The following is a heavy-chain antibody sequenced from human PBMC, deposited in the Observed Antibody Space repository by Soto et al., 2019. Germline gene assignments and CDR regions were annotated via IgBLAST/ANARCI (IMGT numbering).Heavy chain of an antibody. CDR2: IFSSGIT. Sequence: PSETLSLTCTVSGGSINTFYWSWVRQPAGKGLEWIGRIFSSGITSFNPSLESRVAMSVDTSKNHFSLNLSSVTAADMPVYYCAREGSYSAYNFAHGIQLWSFDFWGQGALVTVSS. CDR3: AREGSYSAYNFAHGIQLWSFDF. D-gene: IGHD5-12*01. V-gene: IGHV4-4*07. J-gene: IGHJ4*02. CDR1: GGSINTFY.